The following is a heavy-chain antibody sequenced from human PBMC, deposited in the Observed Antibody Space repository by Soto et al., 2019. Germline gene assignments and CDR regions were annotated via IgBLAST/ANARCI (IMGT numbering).Heavy chain of an antibody. Sequence: PSETLSLTCAVYGGSFSGYYWSWIRQRPGKGLEWIGEINHSGSTNYNPSLKSRVTISVDTSKNQFSLKLSSVTAADTAVYYCAREVGVAAARRGPYYYYGMDVWGQGTTVTVSS. CDR3: AREVGVAAARRGPYYYYGMDV. J-gene: IGHJ6*02. D-gene: IGHD6-13*01. V-gene: IGHV4-34*01. CDR1: GGSFSGYY. CDR2: INHSGST.